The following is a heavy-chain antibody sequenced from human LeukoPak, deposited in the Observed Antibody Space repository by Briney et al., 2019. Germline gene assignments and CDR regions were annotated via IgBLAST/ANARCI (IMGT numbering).Heavy chain of an antibody. V-gene: IGHV3-30*18. CDR1: GFTFSSYG. CDR2: ISYDRSEK. J-gene: IGHJ3*01. Sequence: GRTLRLSCAASGFTFSSYGMHWVCQAPRQGLERVAMISYDRSEKYYDNSANGRFTISRDKSKNKLNLQMNSLRAEDAAVLYCAKDQSHWYSSSWRDAFDVWGQGTVGAVSS. D-gene: IGHD6-13*01. CDR3: AKDQSHWYSSSWRDAFDV.